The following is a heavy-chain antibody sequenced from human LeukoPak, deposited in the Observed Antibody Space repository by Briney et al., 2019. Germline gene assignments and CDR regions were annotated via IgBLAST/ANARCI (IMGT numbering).Heavy chain of an antibody. J-gene: IGHJ5*02. CDR1: GYTFSGHY. D-gene: IGHD1-14*01. Sequence: ASVKVSCTASGYTFSGHYMHWVRQAPGQGLEWMGWIKPNSGGTNYAQKFQGRVTMTRDTSTNTAYMELSRLRSDDTAIYYCARGAHITTVEGGWFDPWGQGTLVTVSS. V-gene: IGHV1-2*02. CDR3: ARGAHITTVEGGWFDP. CDR2: IKPNSGGT.